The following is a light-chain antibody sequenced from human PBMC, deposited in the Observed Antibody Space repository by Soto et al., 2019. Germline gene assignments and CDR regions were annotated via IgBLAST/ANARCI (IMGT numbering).Light chain of an antibody. J-gene: IGKJ1*01. CDR1: QSVSNN. Sequence: EIVLTQSPGTVSLSPGERATLSCRASQSVSNNYLAWYQQKPGQAPRLLIYGASNRATGIPARFSGSGSGTEFTLTINSLQSEDFAVYYCQQYNNWPRTFGQGTKVDIK. CDR3: QQYNNWPRT. CDR2: GAS. V-gene: IGKV3D-15*01.